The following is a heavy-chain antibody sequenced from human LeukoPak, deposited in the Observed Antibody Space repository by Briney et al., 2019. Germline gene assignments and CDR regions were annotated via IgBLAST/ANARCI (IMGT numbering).Heavy chain of an antibody. CDR2: INHSGST. D-gene: IGHD1-1*01. J-gene: IGHJ5*02. Sequence: SETLSLTCAVYGGSFSGYYWSWIRQPPGKGLEWIGEINHSGSTNYNPSLKSRVTISVDTSKNQFSLKLSSVTAADTAVYYCARGFLVWTGTTWGNNWFDPWGQGTLVTASS. CDR1: GGSFSGYY. CDR3: ARGFLVWTGTTWGNNWFDP. V-gene: IGHV4-34*01.